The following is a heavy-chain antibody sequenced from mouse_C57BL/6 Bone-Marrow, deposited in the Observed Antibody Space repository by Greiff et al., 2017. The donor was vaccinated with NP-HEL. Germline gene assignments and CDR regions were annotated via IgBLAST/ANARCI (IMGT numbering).Heavy chain of an antibody. V-gene: IGHV5-12*01. CDR1: GFTFSDYY. Sequence: EVKLVESGGGLVQPGGSLKLSCAASGFTFSDYYMYWVRQTPEKRLEWVAYISNGGGSPYYPDTVKGRFTISRDNAKNTLYLQMSRLKSEDTAMYYCARHYDYDGLWYFDVWGTGTTVTVSS. D-gene: IGHD2-4*01. J-gene: IGHJ1*03. CDR2: ISNGGGSP. CDR3: ARHYDYDGLWYFDV.